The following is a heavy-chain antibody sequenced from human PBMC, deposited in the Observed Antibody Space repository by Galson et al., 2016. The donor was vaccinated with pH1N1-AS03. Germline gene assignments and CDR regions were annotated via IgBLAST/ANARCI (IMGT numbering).Heavy chain of an antibody. Sequence: SVKVSCKASGYTFTKFLLSWVRQAPGQGLQWIGWMNPNNGSTAFAEKFLGRVTLTRDTSINTAYMELTSLSSEDTAVYYCTIPTLAYALVGDFWGQGTLVTVAS. CDR1: GYTFTKFL. CDR2: MNPNNGST. CDR3: TIPTLAYALVGDF. V-gene: IGHV1-8*01. D-gene: IGHD1-26*01. J-gene: IGHJ4*02.